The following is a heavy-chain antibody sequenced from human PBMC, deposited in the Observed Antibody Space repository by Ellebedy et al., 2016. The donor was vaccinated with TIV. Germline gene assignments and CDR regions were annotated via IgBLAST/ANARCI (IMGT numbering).Heavy chain of an antibody. CDR1: GFTFSTYW. V-gene: IGHV3-7*04. D-gene: IGHD6-6*01. CDR2: INKDGGET. CDR3: ARGHSTSSIYYYYGMDV. Sequence: GGSLRLSCVVSGFTFSTYWMSWVRQAPGKGPEWVANINKDGGETYYVDSVRGRFTISRDNAKNSLYLQMNTLRAEDTAVYYCARGHSTSSIYYYYGMDVWGQGTTVTVSS. J-gene: IGHJ6*02.